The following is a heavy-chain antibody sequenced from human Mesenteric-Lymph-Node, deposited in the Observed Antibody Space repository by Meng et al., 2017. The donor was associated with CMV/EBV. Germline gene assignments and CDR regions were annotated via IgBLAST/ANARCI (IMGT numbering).Heavy chain of an antibody. J-gene: IGHJ6*02. V-gene: IGHV3-53*01. CDR3: ASTSTADPFYYYFYYGMDV. CDR2: IHGDGRIA. Sequence: GESLKISCAASGFSVGTNYMSWVRQAPGKGLEWVSVIHGDGRIAFYADSVKGRFTISRDSSTNTLNLQMNSLRAEDTAVYYCASTSTADPFYYYFYYGMDVWGQGTTVTVSS. D-gene: IGHD6-19*01. CDR1: GFSVGTNY.